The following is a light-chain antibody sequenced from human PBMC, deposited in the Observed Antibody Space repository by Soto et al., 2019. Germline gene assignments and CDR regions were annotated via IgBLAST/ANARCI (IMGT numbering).Light chain of an antibody. V-gene: IGLV2-23*01. Sequence: QSALTQPDSVSGSPGQSITISCIGTSSDVGSYNLVSWYQQHPGKAPRVMIFEGSQRPSGVSNRFSGSRSGNTASLTISGLQAEDEADYYCCSYAGRSTPYVFGTGTKVTVL. CDR2: EGS. CDR1: SSDVGSYNL. CDR3: CSYAGRSTPYV. J-gene: IGLJ1*01.